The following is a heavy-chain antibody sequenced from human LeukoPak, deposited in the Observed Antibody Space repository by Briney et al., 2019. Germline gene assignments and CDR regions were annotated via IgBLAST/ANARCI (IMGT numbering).Heavy chain of an antibody. J-gene: IGHJ4*02. CDR3: ARGGVMVRGVPDC. V-gene: IGHV4-34*01. CDR2: INHSGST. Sequence: SETLSLTCAVYGGSFSGYYWSWIRQPPGKGLEWIGEINHSGSTNYNPSLKSRVTISVDTSKNQFSLKLSSVTAADTAVYYCARGGVMVRGVPDCWGQGTLVTVSS. CDR1: GGSFSGYY. D-gene: IGHD3-10*01.